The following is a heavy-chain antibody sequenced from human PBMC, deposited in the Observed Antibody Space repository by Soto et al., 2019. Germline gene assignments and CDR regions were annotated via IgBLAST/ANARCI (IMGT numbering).Heavy chain of an antibody. CDR2: INSFSCDT. Sequence: QVQLVQSGAEVKKPGASVKVSCKASGYTFTHYGITWVRQAPGQGLEWMGWINSFSCDTNYPQKLQGRLTMTTDTSTNTVYMELRNLRSDDTAVYYCARDLHSGGKYWYFDIWGRGTLVTVSS. D-gene: IGHD2-15*01. CDR1: GYTFTHYG. CDR3: ARDLHSGGKYWYFDI. V-gene: IGHV1-18*01. J-gene: IGHJ2*01.